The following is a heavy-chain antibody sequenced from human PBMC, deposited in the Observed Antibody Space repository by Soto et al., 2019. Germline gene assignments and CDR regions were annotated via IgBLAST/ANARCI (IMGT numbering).Heavy chain of an antibody. J-gene: IGHJ6*02. D-gene: IGHD2-8*02. CDR1: GYSMTSGGYY. Sequence: SETLSLTCTVSGYSMTSGGYYWSWIRHLPGKGLEWIGYIYYSGGTQFNPSLKSRVSMSVDTSKNQFSLRLSSVTAADTAVYYCATLLGSHKHYYSGIDVWGQGTTVTVSS. CDR2: IYYSGGT. V-gene: IGHV4-31*03. CDR3: ATLLGSHKHYYSGIDV.